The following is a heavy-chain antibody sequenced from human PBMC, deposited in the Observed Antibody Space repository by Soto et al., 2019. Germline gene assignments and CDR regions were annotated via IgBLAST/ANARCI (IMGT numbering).Heavy chain of an antibody. CDR3: VRNGYYSLDH. CDR1: GDSISSHDW. J-gene: IGHJ4*02. D-gene: IGHD3-3*01. Sequence: QVQLQESGPGLVKPSGTLSLTCAVSGDSISSHDWWSWVRQPPNKGLEWIAEIHHSGGTNYNPSLMSRATISVDNSKNQFSLKLISATAADTAVYYCVRNGYYSLDHWGQGTLVSVSS. CDR2: IHHSGGT. V-gene: IGHV4-4*02.